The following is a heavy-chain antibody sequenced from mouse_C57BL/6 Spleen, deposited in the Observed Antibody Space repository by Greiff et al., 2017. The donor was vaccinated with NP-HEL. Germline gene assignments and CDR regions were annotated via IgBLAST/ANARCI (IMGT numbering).Heavy chain of an antibody. Sequence: QVQLQQPGAELVKPGASVKMSCKASGYTFTSYWITWVKQRPGQGLEWIGDIYPGSGSTNYNEKFKSKATLTVDTSSSTAYMQLSSLTSEDSAVYYGARGGGAIWGYAMDYWGQGTSVTVSS. CDR2: IYPGSGST. CDR1: GYTFTSYW. CDR3: ARGGGAIWGYAMDY. D-gene: IGHD4-1*01. J-gene: IGHJ4*01. V-gene: IGHV1-55*01.